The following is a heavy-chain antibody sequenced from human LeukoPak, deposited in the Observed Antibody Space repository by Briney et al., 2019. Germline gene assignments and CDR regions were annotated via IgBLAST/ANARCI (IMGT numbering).Heavy chain of an antibody. Sequence: PGGSLRLSCAASGFTFNSYSMSWVRQAPGKGLGWVSAISGSGASTYYADSVKGRFTISRDNSKNTLYLQMNSLRAEDTAVYYCAKDLSRYGSTWSDAFDIWGQGTMVTVSS. D-gene: IGHD6-13*01. CDR1: GFTFNSYS. V-gene: IGHV3-23*01. CDR2: ISGSGAST. J-gene: IGHJ3*02. CDR3: AKDLSRYGSTWSDAFDI.